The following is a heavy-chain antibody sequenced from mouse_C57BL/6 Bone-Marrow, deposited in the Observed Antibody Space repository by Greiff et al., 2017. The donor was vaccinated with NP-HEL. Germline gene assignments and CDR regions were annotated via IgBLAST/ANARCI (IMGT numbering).Heavy chain of an antibody. J-gene: IGHJ1*03. Sequence: EVKLMESGAELVRPGASVKLSCTASGFNIKDDYMHWVKQRPEQGLEWIGWIDPENGDTEYASKFQGKATITADTSSNTAYLQLSSLTSEDTAVYYCTTGWYYWYFDVWGTGTTVTVSS. CDR3: TTGWYYWYFDV. CDR2: IDPENGDT. V-gene: IGHV14-4*01. CDR1: GFNIKDDY. D-gene: IGHD1-1*02.